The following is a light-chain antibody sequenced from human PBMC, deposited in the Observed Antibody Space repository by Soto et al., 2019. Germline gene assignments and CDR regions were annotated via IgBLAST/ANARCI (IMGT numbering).Light chain of an antibody. V-gene: IGKV1-33*01. CDR1: QDISNY. J-gene: IGKJ4*01. Sequence: DIQMTQSPSSLSASVGDRVTITCQACQDISNYLNWYQQKPGKATKLLIYDASNLETGVPSRFSGSRSGTDFTFTISSLQPEDIATYYCQQYDSLPPTFGGGTKVEIK. CDR3: QQYDSLPPT. CDR2: DAS.